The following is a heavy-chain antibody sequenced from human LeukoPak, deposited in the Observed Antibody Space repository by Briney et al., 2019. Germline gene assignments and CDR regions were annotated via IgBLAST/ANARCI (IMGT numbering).Heavy chain of an antibody. CDR3: VRDKGSSWGEKYYFDY. Sequence: GGSLRLSCAASGFTFSSSGMRWVRQAPGKGLEWVALIWYDGINEYYADSVKGRFSISRDDSKNTLYLQMNSLRAENTAVYYCVRDKGSSWGEKYYFDYWGQGTLVTVSS. CDR1: GFTFSSSG. CDR2: IWYDGINE. V-gene: IGHV3-33*01. D-gene: IGHD6-13*01. J-gene: IGHJ4*02.